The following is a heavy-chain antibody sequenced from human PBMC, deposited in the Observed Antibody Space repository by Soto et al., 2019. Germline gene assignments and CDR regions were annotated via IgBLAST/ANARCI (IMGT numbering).Heavy chain of an antibody. CDR3: SRGKVVSPHNRGRGCNCYDP. CDR2: ISYTGGT. J-gene: IGHJ5*02. Sequence: PSETLSLTCTVSGASISGNYWSWIRQPPGQGLECIGYISYTGGTNYNPSLKSRVTMSSDTSKNQFSLKLSSVTAADTAVDECSRGKVVSPHNRGRGCNCYDPWGQGTLVTVSS. D-gene: IGHD2-2*01. V-gene: IGHV4-59*12. CDR1: GASISGNY.